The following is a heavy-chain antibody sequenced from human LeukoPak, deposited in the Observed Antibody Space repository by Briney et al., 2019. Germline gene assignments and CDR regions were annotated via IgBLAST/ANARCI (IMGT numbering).Heavy chain of an antibody. Sequence: PSETLSLTCTVSGGSISNYYWSWIRQPPGKGLEWIGYIYYSGSTNYNPSLKGRVTISVDRSKNQFSLKLSSVTAADTAVYYCARTIAVAGSGYFDYWGQGTLVTVSS. CDR3: ARTIAVAGSGYFDY. CDR2: IYYSGST. D-gene: IGHD6-19*01. J-gene: IGHJ4*02. V-gene: IGHV4-59*08. CDR1: GGSISNYY.